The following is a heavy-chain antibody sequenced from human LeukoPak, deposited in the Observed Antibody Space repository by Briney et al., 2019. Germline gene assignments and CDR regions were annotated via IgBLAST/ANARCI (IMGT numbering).Heavy chain of an antibody. CDR3: TRQNAVSARYAYDI. J-gene: IGHJ3*02. D-gene: IGHD1-1*01. Sequence: SETLSLTCTVSGGSISSNYWSWIRQPPGKGLEWIGFISHSGSTNYNPSLKSRVTISVDTSKKYFSLRLSSVTAADTAVYYCTRQNAVSARYAYDIWGQGTMVTVSS. CDR1: GGSISSNY. V-gene: IGHV4-59*08. CDR2: ISHSGST.